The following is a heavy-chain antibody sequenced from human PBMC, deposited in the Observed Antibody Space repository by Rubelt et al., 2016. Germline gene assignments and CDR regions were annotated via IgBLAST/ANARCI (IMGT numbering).Heavy chain of an antibody. CDR3: ARGVSTSWTFWFDP. D-gene: IGHD3/OR15-3a*01. J-gene: IGHJ5*02. CDR2: IYYIGTT. Sequence: LEWIGSIYYIGTTFYNPSFKSRVTISVDTSKNQFSLKLTSVTAADTAVYYCARGVSTSWTFWFDPWGQGTLVTVSS. V-gene: IGHV4-39*07.